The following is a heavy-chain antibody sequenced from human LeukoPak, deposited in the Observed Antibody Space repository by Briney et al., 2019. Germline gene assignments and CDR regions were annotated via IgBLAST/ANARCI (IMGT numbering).Heavy chain of an antibody. CDR3: ARQSGDYSYYYYMDV. V-gene: IGHV5-51*01. CDR2: IYPGDSDT. CDR1: GYRFTSYW. J-gene: IGHJ6*03. D-gene: IGHD2-21*02. Sequence: GESLKISCKGSGYRFTSYWIGWVRQKPGKGLGWMGIIYPGDSDTRYSPSFRGEVTISADKSISTAYQQWSSLKASDTAMYYCARQSGDYSYYYYMDVWGKGTTVAISS.